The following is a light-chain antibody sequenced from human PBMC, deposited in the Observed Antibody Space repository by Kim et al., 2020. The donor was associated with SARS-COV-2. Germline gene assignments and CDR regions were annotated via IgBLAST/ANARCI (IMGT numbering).Light chain of an antibody. CDR3: GTWDSSLSAGVV. CDR1: SSNIVNNY. J-gene: IGLJ2*01. Sequence: QKVTISCSGSSSNIVNNYVSWYQQLPGTAPKLLIYDNNKRPSGIPDRFSVSKSGTSATLGITGLQTGDEADYYCGTWDSSLSAGVVFGGGTQLTVL. CDR2: DNN. V-gene: IGLV1-51*01.